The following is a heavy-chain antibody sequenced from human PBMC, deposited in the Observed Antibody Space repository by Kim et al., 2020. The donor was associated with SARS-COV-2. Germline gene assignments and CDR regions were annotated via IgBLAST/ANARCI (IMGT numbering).Heavy chain of an antibody. CDR1: GFTVSSNY. V-gene: IGHV3-53*04. Sequence: GGSLRLSCAASGFTVSSNYMSWVRQAPGKGLEWVSVIYSGGSTYYTDSVKGRFTISRHNSKNTLYLQMNSLRAEDTAVYYCAREGYSSEFDYWGQGTLVTVSS. D-gene: IGHD3-16*02. J-gene: IGHJ4*02. CDR3: AREGYSSEFDY. CDR2: IYSGGST.